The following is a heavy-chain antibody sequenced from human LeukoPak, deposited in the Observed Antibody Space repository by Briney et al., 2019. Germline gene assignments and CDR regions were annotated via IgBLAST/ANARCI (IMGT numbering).Heavy chain of an antibody. CDR1: GFTFNNYA. Sequence: PGGSLRLSCAASGFTFNNYAMSWVRQAPGKGLEWVSAISSSGGSTYYADPLKGRFTISRDNSKNTLYLQMNSLRAEDTALYYCAKDGIGGIYYDSSGYFDYWGQGTLVTVSS. CDR3: AKDGIGGIYYDSSGYFDY. V-gene: IGHV3-23*01. J-gene: IGHJ4*02. CDR2: ISSSGGST. D-gene: IGHD3-22*01.